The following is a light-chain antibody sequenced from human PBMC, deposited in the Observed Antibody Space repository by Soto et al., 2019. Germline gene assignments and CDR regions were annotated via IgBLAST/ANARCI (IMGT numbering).Light chain of an antibody. CDR1: SGDIGSYNC. V-gene: IGLV2-14*01. Sequence: QSVLTQPASVSGSPGQSITISCTGTSGDIGSYNCVSWYQQHPGKAPKLIIYEVTDRPSGVSNRFSGSKSGNTASLTISGLQAEDEAEYYCSSYTNINTRACVFGTGTKV. CDR2: EVT. CDR3: SSYTNINTRACV. J-gene: IGLJ1*01.